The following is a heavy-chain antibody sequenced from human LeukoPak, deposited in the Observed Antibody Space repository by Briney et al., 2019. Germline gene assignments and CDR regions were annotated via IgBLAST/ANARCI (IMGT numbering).Heavy chain of an antibody. D-gene: IGHD6-19*01. V-gene: IGHV4-59*01. CDR3: ARTWGWYYFDY. J-gene: IGHJ4*02. CDR1: GGSISSYY. Sequence: SETLSLTRTVSGGSISSYYWSWIRQPPGKGLEWIGYIYYSGSTNYNPSLKSRVTISVDTSKNQFSLKLSSVTAADTAVYYCARTWGWYYFDYWGQGTLVTVSS. CDR2: IYYSGST.